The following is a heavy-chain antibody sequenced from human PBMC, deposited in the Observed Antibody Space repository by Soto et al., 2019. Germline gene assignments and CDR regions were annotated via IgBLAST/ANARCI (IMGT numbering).Heavy chain of an antibody. Sequence: PGGYLRLSCAASAFTFSSYAMTWVRQSPGKGLEWVSTISSSGASTYYADSVKGRFTISRDNSKNTLYLQMNSLRAEDTAVYYCALTSKGYPCYFDFCGPGVLVT. CDR1: AFTFSSYA. CDR3: ALTSKGYPCYFDF. J-gene: IGHJ4*02. D-gene: IGHD3-16*01. CDR2: ISSSGAST. V-gene: IGHV3-23*01.